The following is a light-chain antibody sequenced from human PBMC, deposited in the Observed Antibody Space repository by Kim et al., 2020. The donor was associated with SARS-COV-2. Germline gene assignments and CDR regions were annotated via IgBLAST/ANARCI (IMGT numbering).Light chain of an antibody. V-gene: IGLV10-54*02. CDR2: RNN. CDR3: SALDSSLSV. CDR1: SNIVGNQG. J-gene: IGLJ2*01. Sequence: LTQPPSVSKGLRQTATLTCTGNSNIVGNQGAAWLQQHQGHPPKLLSYRNNNRPSGISERFSASRSGNTASLTITGLQPEDEADYYCSALDSSLSVFG.